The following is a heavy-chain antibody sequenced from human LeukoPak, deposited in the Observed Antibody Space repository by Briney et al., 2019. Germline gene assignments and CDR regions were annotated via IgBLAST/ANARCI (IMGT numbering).Heavy chain of an antibody. CDR3: ARDRHSSSSVGGD. CDR1: GFTFSSYE. Sequence: PGGSLRLSCAASGFTFSSYEMNWVRQAPGKGLEWVSYISSSGSTIYYADSVKGRFTISRDNAKNSLYLQMNSLRAEDTAVYYCARDRHSSSSVGGDWGQGTLATVSS. V-gene: IGHV3-48*03. D-gene: IGHD6-6*01. CDR2: ISSSGSTI. J-gene: IGHJ4*02.